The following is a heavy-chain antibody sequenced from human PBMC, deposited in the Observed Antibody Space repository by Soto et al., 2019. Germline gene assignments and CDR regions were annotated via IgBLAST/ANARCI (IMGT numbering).Heavy chain of an antibody. CDR3: VRDYLLTGFDP. Sequence: ETLSLTCTVSGVSISNYYWTWVRQPPGKGLEWIGYVYYSGSTNYNPSLESRVTISIDASKNQFSLKMKSVTAADTAVYYCVRDYLLTGFDPWGQGALVTVSS. CDR2: VYYSGST. CDR1: GVSISNYY. D-gene: IGHD3-9*01. J-gene: IGHJ5*02. V-gene: IGHV4-59*01.